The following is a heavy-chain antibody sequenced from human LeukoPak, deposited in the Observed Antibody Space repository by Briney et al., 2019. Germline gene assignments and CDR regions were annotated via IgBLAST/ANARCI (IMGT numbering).Heavy chain of an antibody. V-gene: IGHV1-69*05. J-gene: IGHJ4*02. CDR2: IIPIFGTA. CDR1: GGTFTSYA. Sequence: GASVKVSFTASGGTFTSYAIGWVRQAPGQGLEWMGGIIPIFGTANYAQKFQGRVTITTDESTSTAYMELSSLRSEDTAVYYCARNGDNWNPTTYFDYWGQGTLVTVSS. D-gene: IGHD1-20*01. CDR3: ARNGDNWNPTTYFDY.